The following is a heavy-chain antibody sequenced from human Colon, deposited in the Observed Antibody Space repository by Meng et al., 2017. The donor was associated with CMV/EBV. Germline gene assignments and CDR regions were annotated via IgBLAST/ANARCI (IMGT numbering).Heavy chain of an antibody. D-gene: IGHD2-2*01. V-gene: IGHV3-48*03. CDR2: ISDSGTSI. Sequence: GGSLRLSCEASGFMFSAHEMNWVRQAPGKGLEWVSRISDSGTSIYYADSVKGRFSISRDNSKDSLYLQMNSLRVDDTGGYYCVRPPPRIVDVLGAANWLDAWGQGTLVTVSS. CDR3: VRPPPRIVDVLGAANWLDA. CDR1: GFMFSAHE. J-gene: IGHJ5*02.